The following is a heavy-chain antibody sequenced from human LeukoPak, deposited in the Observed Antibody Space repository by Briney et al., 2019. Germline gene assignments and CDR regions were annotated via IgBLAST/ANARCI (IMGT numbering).Heavy chain of an antibody. CDR2: INPNSGGT. Sequence: ASVTVSCTASGYTFTDYYIHWVRQAPGQGLEWMGWINPNSGGTNYAQKFQGRVTMTRDTSISTAYMELTRLTSDDTAVYYRARVAQSYSSSWYECAFDIWGQGTKVTVSS. J-gene: IGHJ3*02. D-gene: IGHD6-13*01. CDR1: GYTFTDYY. V-gene: IGHV1-2*02. CDR3: ARVAQSYSSSWYECAFDI.